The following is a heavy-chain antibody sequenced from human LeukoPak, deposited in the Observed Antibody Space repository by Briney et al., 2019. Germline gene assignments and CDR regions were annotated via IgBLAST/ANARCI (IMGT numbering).Heavy chain of an antibody. CDR3: ARTYNWNYYYYYHMDV. Sequence: PGGSLRLSCAASGFTFNNYAMSWVRQAPGKGLEWVSAISGSGGSTYYADSVKGRFTISRDISKNTLYLQMNSLRAEDTAVYYCARTYNWNYYYYYHMDVWGKGTTVTVSS. D-gene: IGHD1-20*01. V-gene: IGHV3-23*01. J-gene: IGHJ6*03. CDR1: GFTFNNYA. CDR2: ISGSGGST.